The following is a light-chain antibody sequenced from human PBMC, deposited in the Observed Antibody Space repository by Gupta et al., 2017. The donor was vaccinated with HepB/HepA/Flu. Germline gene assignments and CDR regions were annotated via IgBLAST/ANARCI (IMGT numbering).Light chain of an antibody. CDR1: SGSVSTTYY. J-gene: IGLJ3*02. Sequence: QTVVTKEPSFSVSPGGTVTLTCGLNSGSVSTTYYPSWYQQTPGQAPRTLIFSTKNRSSGVPDRFSGSILGNKAALTITGAQADDECDYYCALYMGSGIWVFGGGTKLTVL. V-gene: IGLV8-61*01. CDR2: STK. CDR3: ALYMGSGIWV.